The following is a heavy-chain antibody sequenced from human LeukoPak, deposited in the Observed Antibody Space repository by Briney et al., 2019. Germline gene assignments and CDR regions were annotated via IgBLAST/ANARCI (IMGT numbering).Heavy chain of an antibody. D-gene: IGHD3-22*01. CDR2: FYHSGST. J-gene: IGHJ3*02. V-gene: IGHV4-30-2*01. CDR1: GGSISSGSGAYS. CDR3: ARGDYYYDSSGFAFDI. Sequence: SETLSLTCAVSGGSISSGSGAYSWSWIRQPPGKGLEWIGYFYHSGSTYYNPSLKSRVTISVDRSKNQFSLKLSSVTAADTAVYYCARGDYYYDSSGFAFDIWGQGTMVTVSS.